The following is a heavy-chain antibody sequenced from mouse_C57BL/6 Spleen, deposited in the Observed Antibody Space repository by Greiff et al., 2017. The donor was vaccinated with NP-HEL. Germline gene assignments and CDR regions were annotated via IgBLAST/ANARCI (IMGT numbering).Heavy chain of an antibody. V-gene: IGHV1-52*01. Sequence: QVQLQQPGAELVRPGSSVKLSCKASGYTFTSYWMHWVKQRPIQGLEWIGNIDPSDSETHYNQKFKDKATLTVDKSSSTAYMQLSSLTSEDSAVYYCARNYGSSYDFDVWGTGTTVTVSS. CDR1: GYTFTSYW. J-gene: IGHJ1*03. D-gene: IGHD1-1*01. CDR3: ARNYGSSYDFDV. CDR2: IDPSDSET.